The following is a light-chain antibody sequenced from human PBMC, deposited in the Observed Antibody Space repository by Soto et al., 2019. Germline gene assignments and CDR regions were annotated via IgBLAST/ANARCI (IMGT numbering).Light chain of an antibody. J-gene: IGKJ1*01. Sequence: DIQMTQSPSTLPATVGDKETITCRASQSISSWLAWYQQKPGKAPKLLIYDDSSLESGVPSRVSGRRSGTEFTLTISSLQPDDFATYYCQQYNSYWTCGQGTKVDI. CDR1: QSISSW. CDR3: QQYNSYWT. V-gene: IGKV1-5*01. CDR2: DDS.